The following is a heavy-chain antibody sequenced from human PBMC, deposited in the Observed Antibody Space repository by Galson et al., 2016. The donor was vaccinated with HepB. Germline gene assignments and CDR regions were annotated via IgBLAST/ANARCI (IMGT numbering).Heavy chain of an antibody. CDR1: GNSFSYDW. V-gene: IGHV5-51*01. CDR3: SNGYSGTWSFFKY. D-gene: IGHD6-13*01. CDR2: IYPGDSDA. J-gene: IGHJ4*02. Sequence: QSGAEVKKPGESLKISCKGSGNSFSYDWIAWVRQMPGRGLEWMGIIYPGDSDATYSPSFQGQVTISADKSISTAYLQWSSLKASDTAFYFCSNGYSGTWSFFKYWGQGTLVTVSS.